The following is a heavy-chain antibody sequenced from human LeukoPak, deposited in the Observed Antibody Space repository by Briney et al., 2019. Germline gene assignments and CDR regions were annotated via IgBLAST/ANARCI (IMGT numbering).Heavy chain of an antibody. CDR3: ARGITIFGLAAYFDY. Sequence: KPSETLSLTCTVSGGSISSYCWSWIRQPPGKGLEWIGYIYYTGSTNYNPSLKSRVTISLDTSKNQFSLKLSSVTAADTAVYYCARGITIFGLAAYFDYWGQGTLVTVSS. D-gene: IGHD3-3*01. CDR1: GGSISSYC. V-gene: IGHV4-59*01. J-gene: IGHJ4*02. CDR2: IYYTGST.